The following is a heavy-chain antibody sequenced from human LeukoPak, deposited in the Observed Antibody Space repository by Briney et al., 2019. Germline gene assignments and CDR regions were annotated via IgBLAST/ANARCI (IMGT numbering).Heavy chain of an antibody. V-gene: IGHV3-23*01. J-gene: IGHJ4*02. CDR1: GFTFSNYD. Sequence: GGSLRLSCAASGFTFSNYDMSWVRQAPGKGLEWVSAISGSGGSTYYADSVKGRFTISRDNSKNTLYLQMNSLRAEDTAVYYCAKALLRAYFDYWGQGTLVTVSS. CDR3: AKALLRAYFDY. CDR2: ISGSGGST. D-gene: IGHD1-26*01.